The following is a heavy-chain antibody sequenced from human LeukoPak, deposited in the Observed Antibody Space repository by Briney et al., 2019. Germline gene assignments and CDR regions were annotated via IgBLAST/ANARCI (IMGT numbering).Heavy chain of an antibody. CDR1: GGSMDTYY. CDR3: ARLTTMTVGTYYYYMDV. Sequence: SETLPLTCTVSGGSMDTYYWSWIRQPPGKGREWIGYVYYRGSTTYSPSLKSRVTISVDTPKNQFSLKLISVTAADTAVYFCARLTTMTVGTYYYYMDVWGEGTTVIVSS. D-gene: IGHD3-22*01. J-gene: IGHJ6*03. CDR2: VYYRGST. V-gene: IGHV4-59*01.